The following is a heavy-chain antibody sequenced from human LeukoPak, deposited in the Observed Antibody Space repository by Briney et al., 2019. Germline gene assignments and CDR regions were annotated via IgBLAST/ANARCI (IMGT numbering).Heavy chain of an antibody. J-gene: IGHJ4*02. D-gene: IGHD1-26*01. V-gene: IGHV3-43*01. CDR2: ISWDGGST. CDR3: AKAHTQPYSGSYGGYYFDY. CDR1: GFTFDDYT. Sequence: PGGSLRLSCAASGFTFDDYTMHWVRQAPGKGLEWVSLISWDGGSTYYADSVKGRFTISRDNSKNSLYLQMNSLRTEDTALYYCAKAHTQPYSGSYGGYYFDYWGQGTLVTVSS.